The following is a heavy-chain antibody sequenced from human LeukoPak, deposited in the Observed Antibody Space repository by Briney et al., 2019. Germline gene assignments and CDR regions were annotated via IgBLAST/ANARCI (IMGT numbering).Heavy chain of an antibody. J-gene: IGHJ4*02. D-gene: IGHD3-3*01. CDR3: SRETNDFWSGRRIDY. CDR1: GFSFSSYW. V-gene: IGHV3-7*01. CDR2: IKQDGSEK. Sequence: GGSLRLSCAASGFSFSSYWMTWVRQAPGKGLEWVANIKQDGSEKYYVDSVKGRSTISRDNAKNSLYLQMNSLRAEDTAVYYCSRETNDFWSGRRIDYWGQGALVTVSS.